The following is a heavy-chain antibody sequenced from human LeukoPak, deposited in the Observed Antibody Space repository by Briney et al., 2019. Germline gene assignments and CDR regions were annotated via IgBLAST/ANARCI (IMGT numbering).Heavy chain of an antibody. J-gene: IGHJ4*02. CDR2: ISIYTGNI. Sequence: GASVTVSFKASGYTFTSYGISWVRQAPGQGLEWMGWISIYTGNIKYGEKFQGRATMTRDTSTSTAYMEVRSLTSDDTAVYYCARVRGTALTAYPGYFDYWGQGTLVTVSS. V-gene: IGHV1-18*04. CDR3: ARVRGTALTAYPGYFDY. CDR1: GYTFTSYG. D-gene: IGHD2-21*02.